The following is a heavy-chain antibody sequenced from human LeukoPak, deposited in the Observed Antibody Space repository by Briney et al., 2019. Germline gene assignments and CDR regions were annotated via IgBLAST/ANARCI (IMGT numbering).Heavy chain of an antibody. CDR2: INHSGST. Sequence: MSSETLSLTCAVYGGSFSGYYWSWIRQPPGKGLEWIGEINHSGSTNYNPSLKSRVTISVDTSKNQFSLKLSSVTAADTAVYYCARRGTYVAYRCFDYWGQGTPVTVSS. D-gene: IGHD3-16*01. CDR1: GGSFSGYY. CDR3: ARRGTYVAYRCFDY. J-gene: IGHJ4*02. V-gene: IGHV4-34*01.